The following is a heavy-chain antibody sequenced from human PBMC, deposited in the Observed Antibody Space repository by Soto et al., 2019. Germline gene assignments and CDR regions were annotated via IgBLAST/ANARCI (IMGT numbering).Heavy chain of an antibody. J-gene: IGHJ4*02. CDR1: GFTFSRCD. Sequence: AGGSLRLSCATSGFTFSRCDMNWVRQAPGKGLEWVSFISSSASYMYYADSVKGRFTISRDNSKKSLYLQMNSLRPDDTAVYYCARECVDTVTSITIPFDYWGQGALVTVSS. D-gene: IGHD5-12*01. V-gene: IGHV3-21*01. CDR3: ARECVDTVTSITIPFDY. CDR2: ISSSASYM.